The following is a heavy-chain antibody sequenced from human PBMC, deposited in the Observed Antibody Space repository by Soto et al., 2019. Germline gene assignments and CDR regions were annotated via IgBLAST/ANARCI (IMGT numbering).Heavy chain of an antibody. Sequence: EVQLVESGGGLVQPGGSLRLSCAASGFTFSSFELNWVRQAPGKGLEWISYIDTRGSTIYYADSVKGRFTISRDNAKNSLYLQMNNLRAEDTAVYYCARDGTADFWSGHYTSFDYWGQGTLVTVSS. V-gene: IGHV3-48*03. CDR2: IDTRGSTI. CDR3: ARDGTADFWSGHYTSFDY. J-gene: IGHJ4*02. CDR1: GFTFSSFE. D-gene: IGHD3-3*01.